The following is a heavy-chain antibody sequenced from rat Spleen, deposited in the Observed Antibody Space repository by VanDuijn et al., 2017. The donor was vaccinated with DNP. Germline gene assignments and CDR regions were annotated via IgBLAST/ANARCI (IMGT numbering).Heavy chain of an antibody. CDR1: GFSLTSYG. Sequence: QVQLKESGPGLVQPSQTLSLTCTVSGFSLTSYGVSWVRQPPGKGLEWIAAISSGGSTYYNSALKSRLSISRDTSKSQVFLKMNSLQTEDTAIYFCTRNPYWGQGVMVTVSS. CDR3: TRNPY. CDR2: ISSGGST. J-gene: IGHJ2*01. V-gene: IGHV2S8*01.